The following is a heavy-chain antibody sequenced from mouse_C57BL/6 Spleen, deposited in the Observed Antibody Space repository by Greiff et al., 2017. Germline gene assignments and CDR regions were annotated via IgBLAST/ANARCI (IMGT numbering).Heavy chain of an antibody. Sequence: VQLQQPGAELVRPGSSVKLSCKASGYTFTSYWMDWVKQRPGQGLEWIGNIYPSDSETHYNQKFKDKATLTVDKSSSTAYMQLSSLTSEDSAVYYCARSSYRYYAMDYWGQGTSVTVSS. CDR2: IYPSDSET. CDR1: GYTFTSYW. CDR3: ARSSYRYYAMDY. J-gene: IGHJ4*01. D-gene: IGHD1-3*01. V-gene: IGHV1-61*01.